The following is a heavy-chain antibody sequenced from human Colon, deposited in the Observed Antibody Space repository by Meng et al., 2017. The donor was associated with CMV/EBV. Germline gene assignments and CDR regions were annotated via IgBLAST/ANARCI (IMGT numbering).Heavy chain of an antibody. CDR3: EKHSGSWGRLGAFDI. V-gene: IGHV3-9*01. Sequence: SLKISCAASGFTFDDYAMHWVRQAPGKGLEWVSGITWNSADIASADSVKGRFIISRDNAKNSLFLQMYSLKTDDTALYYCEKHSGSWGRLGAFDIWGQGTMVTVSS. CDR1: GFTFDDYA. D-gene: IGHD1-26*01. CDR2: ITWNSADI. J-gene: IGHJ3*02.